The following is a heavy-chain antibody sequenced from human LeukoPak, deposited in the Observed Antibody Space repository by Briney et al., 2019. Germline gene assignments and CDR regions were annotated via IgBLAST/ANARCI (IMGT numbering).Heavy chain of an antibody. CDR1: GFTFSSYN. CDR2: ISSSSSYI. V-gene: IGHV3-21*01. Sequence: GGSLRLSCAASGFTFSSYNINWVRQAPGKGLEWVSSISSSSSYIYYADSAKGRFTISRDNAKNSLYLQMNSLRAEDTAVYYCARGSQYYYYYYMDVWGKGTTVTVSS. J-gene: IGHJ6*03. D-gene: IGHD3-10*01. CDR3: ARGSQYYYYYYMDV.